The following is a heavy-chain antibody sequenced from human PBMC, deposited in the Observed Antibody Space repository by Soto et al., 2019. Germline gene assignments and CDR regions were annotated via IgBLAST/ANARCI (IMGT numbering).Heavy chain of an antibody. CDR2: ISAYNGNT. J-gene: IGHJ6*02. V-gene: IGHV1-18*04. D-gene: IGHD5-12*01. Sequence: ASVKVSCKASGYTFTSYGISWVRQAPGQGLEWMGWISAYNGNTNYAQKLQGRVTMTTDTSTSTAYMELRSLRSDDTAVYYCARGREMATIVYYYYYGMDVWGQGTTVTVSS. CDR1: GYTFTSYG. CDR3: ARGREMATIVYYYYYGMDV.